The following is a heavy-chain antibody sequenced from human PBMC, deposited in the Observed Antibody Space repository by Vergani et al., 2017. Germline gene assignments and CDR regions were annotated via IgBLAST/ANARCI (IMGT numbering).Heavy chain of an antibody. J-gene: IGHJ6*02. CDR1: GFTFSSYA. V-gene: IGHV3-33*08. Sequence: VQLLESGGGLVQPGGSLRLSCAASGFTFSSYAMSWVRQAPGKGLEWVAVIWYDGSNKYYADSVKGRFTISRDNSKNTLYLQMNSLRAEDTAVYYCARDCSGGSCQSYYYYGMDVWGQGTTVTVSS. CDR3: ARDCSGGSCQSYYYYGMDV. CDR2: IWYDGSNK. D-gene: IGHD2-15*01.